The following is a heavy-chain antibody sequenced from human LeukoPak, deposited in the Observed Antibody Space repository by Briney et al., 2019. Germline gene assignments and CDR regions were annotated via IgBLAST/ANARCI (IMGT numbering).Heavy chain of an antibody. V-gene: IGHV4-30-4*01. CDR1: GGSISSGDYY. CDR2: IYYSGST. CDR3: ARVVGFVAAIDAFDI. J-gene: IGHJ3*02. D-gene: IGHD1-26*01. Sequence: SQTLSLTCTVSGGSISSGDYYWSWIRQPPGKGLEWIGYIYYSGSTYYNPSLKSRVTISVDTSKNQFSLKLSSVTAADTAVYYCARVVGFVAAIDAFDIWGQGTRVTVSS.